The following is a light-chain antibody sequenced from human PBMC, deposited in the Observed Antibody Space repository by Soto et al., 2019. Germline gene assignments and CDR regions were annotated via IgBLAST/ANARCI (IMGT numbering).Light chain of an antibody. CDR2: DAS. CDR3: QQRSNWPST. V-gene: IGKV3-11*01. Sequence: EIVLTQSPATLSLSPGEIATLSCRASQSVSSYLAWDQQKPGQAPRLLIYDASNRATGIQARFSGSGSGTDFTLTNISLKPEAFAVYYCQQRSNWPSTVGGGTKVEIK. CDR1: QSVSSY. J-gene: IGKJ4*01.